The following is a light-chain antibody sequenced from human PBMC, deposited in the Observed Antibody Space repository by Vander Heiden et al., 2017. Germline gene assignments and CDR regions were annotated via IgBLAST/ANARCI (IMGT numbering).Light chain of an antibody. V-gene: IGKV1-39*01. J-gene: IGKJ1*01. CDR3: KQSYNAPRT. CDR1: QSISSY. Sequence: DIQMTQSPSSLSASVGDRVTITCRASQSISSYLNWYQQKPGKAPNLLIYAASSLQSGVPSKFSGSGSGTDFTLTISSLQPEDFATYYCKQSYNAPRTFGQGTKVEIK. CDR2: AAS.